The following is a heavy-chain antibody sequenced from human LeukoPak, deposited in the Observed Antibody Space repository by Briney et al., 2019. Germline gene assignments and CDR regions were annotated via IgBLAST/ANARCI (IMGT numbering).Heavy chain of an antibody. V-gene: IGHV3-30*02. CDR2: IRYDGSNK. CDR1: GFTFSSYG. Sequence: GGSLRLSCAASGFTFSSYGMHWVRQAPGKGLEWVAFIRYDGSNKYYADSVKGRFTISRDNSKNTLYLQMNSLRAEDTAVYYCAKDQARITIFGVVNPTWGQGTLVTVSS. J-gene: IGHJ5*02. CDR3: AKDQARITIFGVVNPT. D-gene: IGHD3-3*01.